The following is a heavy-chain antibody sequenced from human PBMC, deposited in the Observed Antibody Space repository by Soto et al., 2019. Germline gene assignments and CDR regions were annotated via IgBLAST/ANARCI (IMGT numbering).Heavy chain of an antibody. J-gene: IGHJ4*02. CDR2: ISYNGRNI. V-gene: IGHV3-30*04. Sequence: VGSLRLSCAASGFTFSSYTMPWVRQAPGKGLEWVAVISYNGRNIYYADSVKGRFTISRDNSRNMLYLQMNSLTPEDTAVYYCARAHASGSYHFDYWGQGTLVTVSS. CDR1: GFTFSSYT. CDR3: ARAHASGSYHFDY. D-gene: IGHD1-26*01.